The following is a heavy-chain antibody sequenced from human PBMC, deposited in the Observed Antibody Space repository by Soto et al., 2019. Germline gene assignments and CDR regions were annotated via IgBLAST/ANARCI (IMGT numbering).Heavy chain of an antibody. V-gene: IGHV4-30-4*01. CDR3: ARGGGDYGDYTVWFDP. D-gene: IGHD4-17*01. Sequence: SETLSLTCTVSGGSISSGDYYWSWIRQPPGKGLEWIGYIYYSGSTYYNPSLKSRVTISVDTSKNQFSLKLSSVTAADTAVYYCARGGGDYGDYTVWFDPWGQGTLVTVSS. CDR1: GGSISSGDYY. J-gene: IGHJ5*02. CDR2: IYYSGST.